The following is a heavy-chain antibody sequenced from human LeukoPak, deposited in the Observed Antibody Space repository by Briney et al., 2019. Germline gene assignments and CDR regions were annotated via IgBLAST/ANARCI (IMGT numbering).Heavy chain of an antibody. CDR3: ARDYDILTDYGFDP. D-gene: IGHD3-9*01. CDR2: INHSGST. CDR1: GFTFSSYA. V-gene: IGHV4-34*01. Sequence: GSLRLSCAASGFTFSSYAMSWVRQPPGKGLEWIGEINHSGSTNYNPSLKSRVTISVDTSKNQFSLKLSSVTAADTAVYYCARDYDILTDYGFDPWGQGTLVTVSS. J-gene: IGHJ5*02.